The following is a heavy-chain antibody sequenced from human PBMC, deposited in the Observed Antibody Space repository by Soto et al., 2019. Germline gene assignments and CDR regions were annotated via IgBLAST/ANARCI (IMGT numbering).Heavy chain of an antibody. Sequence: GGSLRLSCAASGFTFSSYAMSWVRQAPGKGLEWVSAISGSGGSTYYADSVKGRFTISRDNSKNTLYLQMNSLRAEDTAVYYCAKDDYDSSGQGNDAFDIWGQGTMVTVSS. J-gene: IGHJ3*02. CDR2: ISGSGGST. CDR3: AKDDYDSSGQGNDAFDI. V-gene: IGHV3-23*01. D-gene: IGHD3-22*01. CDR1: GFTFSSYA.